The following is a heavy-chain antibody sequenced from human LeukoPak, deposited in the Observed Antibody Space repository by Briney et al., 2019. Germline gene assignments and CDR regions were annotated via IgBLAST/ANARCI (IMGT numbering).Heavy chain of an antibody. CDR1: GFTSSSFE. V-gene: IGHV3-48*03. CDR2: IDSRGSTI. CDR3: ARGGNYYFDY. Sequence: GGSLRLSCAASGFTSSSFEMNWVRQAPGKGLEWISYIDSRGSTIYYADSVKGRFTISRDNAKNSLYLQMNSLRAEDTAVYYCARGGNYYFDYWGQGTLVTVSS. J-gene: IGHJ4*02.